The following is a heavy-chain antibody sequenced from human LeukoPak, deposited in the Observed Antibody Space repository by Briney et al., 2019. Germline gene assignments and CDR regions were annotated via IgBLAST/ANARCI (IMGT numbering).Heavy chain of an antibody. CDR2: VSAYNGDT. CDR1: GYTFTNYG. CDR3: ARDFEHCTTSSCYALFDY. Sequence: GASVKVSCKASGYTFTNYGLSWVRQAPGQGLEWMGWVSAYNGDTHYAQTVQGRVTMTRDTSTSTAYMELRSLGSDDTAVYYCARDFEHCTTSSCYALFDYWGQGTLVTVSS. D-gene: IGHD2-2*01. J-gene: IGHJ4*02. V-gene: IGHV1-18*01.